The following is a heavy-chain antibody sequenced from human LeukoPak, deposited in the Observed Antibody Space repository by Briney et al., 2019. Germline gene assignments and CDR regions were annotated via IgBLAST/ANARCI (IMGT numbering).Heavy chain of an antibody. V-gene: IGHV4-34*01. Sequence: SETLSLTCAVYGGSFSGYYWSWIRQPPGKGLEWIGEINHSGSTNYNPSLKSRVTISVDTSKNQFSLKLSSVTAADTAVYYCASSGDTAMEHLDYWGQGTLVTVSS. CDR3: ASSGDTAMEHLDY. CDR2: INHSGST. CDR1: GGSFSGYY. J-gene: IGHJ4*02. D-gene: IGHD5-18*01.